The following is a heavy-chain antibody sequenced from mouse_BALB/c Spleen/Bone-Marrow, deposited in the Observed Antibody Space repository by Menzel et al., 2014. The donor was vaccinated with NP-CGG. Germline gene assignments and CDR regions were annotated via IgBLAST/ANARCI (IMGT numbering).Heavy chain of an antibody. CDR3: ARQLAYAMDY. J-gene: IGHJ4*01. Sequence: EVKVEESGGGLVQPGGSLKLSCATSGFTFSDYYMYWVRQTPEKRLEWVAYITKGGGSTYYPDIVKGRFTISRDNAKNTLYLQMSRLKSEDTAMYNCARQLAYAMDYWGQGTSVTVSS. D-gene: IGHD4-1*01. V-gene: IGHV5-12*02. CDR1: GFTFSDYY. CDR2: ITKGGGST.